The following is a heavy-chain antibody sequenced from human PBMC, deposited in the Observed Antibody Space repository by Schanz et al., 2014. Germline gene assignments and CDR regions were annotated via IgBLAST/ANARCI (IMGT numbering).Heavy chain of an antibody. V-gene: IGHV4-61*02. CDR2: IYSTGST. D-gene: IGHD3-10*01. CDR3: ARDMVENWFDS. Sequence: QVQLQESGPGLVKPSQTLSLTCTVSGGSISSGSYYWSWIRQPAGKGLEWIGRIYSTGSTNYNPSLKSRVTISKDTPKTHFSLRLTSVTAADTAVYYCARDMVENWFDSWGQGTLVTVSS. CDR1: GGSISSGSYY. J-gene: IGHJ5*01.